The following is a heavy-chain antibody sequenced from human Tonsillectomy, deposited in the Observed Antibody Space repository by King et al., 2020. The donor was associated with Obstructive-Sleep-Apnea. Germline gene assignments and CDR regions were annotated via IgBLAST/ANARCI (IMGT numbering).Heavy chain of an antibody. V-gene: IGHV3-23*04. D-gene: IGHD3-3*01. Sequence: VQLVESGGDLVQPGGSLRLSCAASESAFSGYAMSWVRQAPGKGLEWVSTITGSGRNTYYADSVNGRFTISRDNSKNTLYLQMHALRAEHTAVYYCARAIHDYWSGSNYGMDVWGQGTTVTVSS. CDR3: ARAIHDYWSGSNYGMDV. CDR1: ESAFSGYA. CDR2: ITGSGRNT. J-gene: IGHJ6*02.